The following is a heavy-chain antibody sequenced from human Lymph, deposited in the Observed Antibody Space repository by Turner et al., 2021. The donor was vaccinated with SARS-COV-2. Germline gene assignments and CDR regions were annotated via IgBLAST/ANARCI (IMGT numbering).Heavy chain of an antibody. J-gene: IGHJ4*02. CDR2: IWYDGSNK. D-gene: IGHD5-18*01. CDR1: GFTFSSYG. Sequence: QVQLVESGGGVVQPGRSLRLSCAASGFTFSSYGMNWVRQAQGKGLEGVAAIWYDGSNKYYADSVKGRFTISRDNSKNTLYLQMNSLRAEDTAVYYCARQLWLRGTFDYWGQGTLVTVSS. V-gene: IGHV3-33*01. CDR3: ARQLWLRGTFDY.